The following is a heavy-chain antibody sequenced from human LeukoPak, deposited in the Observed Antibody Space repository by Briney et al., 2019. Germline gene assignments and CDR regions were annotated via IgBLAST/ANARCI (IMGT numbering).Heavy chain of an antibody. CDR2: ISSSSSYI. Sequence: GGSLRRSCAASGFTFSSYSMNWVRQAPGKGLEWVSSISSSSSYIYYADSVKGRFTISRDNAENSLYLQMNSLRAEDTAVYYCARPYSSPDYFDYWGQGTLVTVSS. CDR1: GFTFSSYS. V-gene: IGHV3-21*01. J-gene: IGHJ4*02. CDR3: ARPYSSPDYFDY. D-gene: IGHD6-13*01.